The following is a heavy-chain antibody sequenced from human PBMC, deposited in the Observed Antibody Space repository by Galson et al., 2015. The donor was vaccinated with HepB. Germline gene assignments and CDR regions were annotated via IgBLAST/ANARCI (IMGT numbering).Heavy chain of an antibody. CDR2: ISSSSSTI. CDR1: GFTFSSYS. CDR3: ARGDGYNPFDY. Sequence: SLRLSCAASGFTFSSYSMNWVRQAPGKGLEWVSYISSSSSTIYYADSVKGRFTISRDNAKNSLYLQMNSLRAEDTAVYYCARGDGYNPFDYWGQGTLVTVSS. D-gene: IGHD5-24*01. V-gene: IGHV3-48*01. J-gene: IGHJ4*02.